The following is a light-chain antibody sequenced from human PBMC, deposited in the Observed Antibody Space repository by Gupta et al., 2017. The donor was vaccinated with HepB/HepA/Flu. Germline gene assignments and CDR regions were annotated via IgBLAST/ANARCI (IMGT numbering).Light chain of an antibody. CDR1: NVGSKS. J-gene: IGLJ2*01. CDR3: QVWDSSSDLVV. V-gene: IGLV3-21*03. Sequence: SSVLPQPPSVSVAPGKTARITCGGTNVGSKSVHWYQQTPGQAPVLVVYDDSDRPSGIPERFSGSNSGNTATLTISRVEAGDEADYYCQVWDSSSDLVVFGGGTKLTVL. CDR2: DDS.